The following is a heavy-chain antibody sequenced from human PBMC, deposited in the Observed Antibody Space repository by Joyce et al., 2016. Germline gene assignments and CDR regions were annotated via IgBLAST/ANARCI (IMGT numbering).Heavy chain of an antibody. J-gene: IGHJ4*02. CDR1: GYNFTSHW. CDR2: IYPGDSDT. Sequence: DVQLVQSGPEVKRPGESLKISCKVSGYNFTSHWIGWVRQMPDKGLQLMGIIYPGDSDTRYSPPFQGHVTISADKSINTAYLQWTSLKASDTAMYFCARLGMSADYWGQGTLVTISS. D-gene: IGHD3-10*01. V-gene: IGHV5-51*01. CDR3: ARLGMSADY.